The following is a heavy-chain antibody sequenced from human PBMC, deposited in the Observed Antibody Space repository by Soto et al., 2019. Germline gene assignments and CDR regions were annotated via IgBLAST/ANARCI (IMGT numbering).Heavy chain of an antibody. CDR2: IYYSGST. V-gene: IGHV4-39*01. CDR1: GGSISSSTYY. J-gene: IGHJ1*01. CDR3: ARGAAPAHAEYFQH. D-gene: IGHD6-13*01. Sequence: QLQLQESGPGLVKPSETLSLTCTVSGGSISSSTYYWGWIRQPPGKGLEWIGSIYYSGSTYYNPSLNIRVTISADTSRNQFSLKLSSVTAADTAVYYCARGAAPAHAEYFQHWGQGTLVTVSS.